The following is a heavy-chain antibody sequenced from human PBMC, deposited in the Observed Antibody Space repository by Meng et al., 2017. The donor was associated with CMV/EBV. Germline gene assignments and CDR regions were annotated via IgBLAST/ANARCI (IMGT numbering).Heavy chain of an antibody. CDR3: ASARAARYRYYYYYGMDV. Sequence: SETLSLTCAVYGGSFSGCYWSWIRQPPGKGLEWIGEINHSGSTNYNPSLKSRVTISVDTSKNQFSLKLSSVTAADTAVYYCASARAARYRYYYYYGMDVWGQGTTVTVSS. J-gene: IGHJ6*02. D-gene: IGHD6-6*01. CDR2: INHSGST. CDR1: GGSFSGCY. V-gene: IGHV4-34*01.